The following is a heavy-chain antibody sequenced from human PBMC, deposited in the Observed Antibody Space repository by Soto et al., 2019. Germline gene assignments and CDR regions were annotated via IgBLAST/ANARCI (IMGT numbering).Heavy chain of an antibody. CDR1: GYTFSSYD. D-gene: IGHD6-25*01. J-gene: IGHJ5*02. CDR2: MNPNSGNT. Sequence: QVQLVQSGAEVRKPGASVTVSCKASGYTFSSYDIMRVRQAKGQGLEWMGWMNPNSGNTGFAERFQGRVTLTRDTYISTAYMELSNLRPEDTAVYYCARGRRANFAPWGQGTLVTVSS. CDR3: ARGRRANFAP. V-gene: IGHV1-8*01.